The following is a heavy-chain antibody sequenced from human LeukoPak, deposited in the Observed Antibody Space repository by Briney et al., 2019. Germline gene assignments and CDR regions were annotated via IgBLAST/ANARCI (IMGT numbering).Heavy chain of an antibody. CDR2: IYSGGST. D-gene: IGHD5-18*01. CDR3: AREIIQLPGYFDY. J-gene: IGHJ4*02. Sequence: GGSLRHSCAASGFNVSSNYMIWVRQATGKGLEWGSVIYSGGSTYYADSVKGRFTISRDNSKNTLYLQMNSLRAEDTAVYYCAREIIQLPGYFDYWGQGTLVTVSS. CDR1: GFNVSSNY. V-gene: IGHV3-53*01.